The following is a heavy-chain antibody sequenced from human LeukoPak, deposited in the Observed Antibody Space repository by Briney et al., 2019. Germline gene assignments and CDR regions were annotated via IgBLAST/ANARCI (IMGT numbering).Heavy chain of an antibody. CDR1: GGSISSGGYY. Sequence: PSETLSLTCTVSGGSISSGGYYWSWIRQHPGKGLEWIGYIYYSGSTYYNPSLKSRVTISVDTSKNQFSLKLSSVTAADTAVYYCAGDACSSTSCSFDYWGQGTLVTVSS. V-gene: IGHV4-31*03. J-gene: IGHJ4*02. CDR2: IYYSGST. CDR3: AGDACSSTSCSFDY. D-gene: IGHD2-2*01.